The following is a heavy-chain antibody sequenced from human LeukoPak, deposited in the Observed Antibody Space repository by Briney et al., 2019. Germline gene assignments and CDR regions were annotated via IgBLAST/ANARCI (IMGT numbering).Heavy chain of an antibody. V-gene: IGHV4-61*02. D-gene: IGHD6-6*01. Sequence: SQNLSLTCTVSGGSISSGSYYWSWIRQPAGKGLEWIGRIYTSGSTNYNPSLKSRVTISVDTSKNQFSLKLSSVTAADTAVYYCARGHLFTWSSSDAFDIWGQGTMVTVSS. CDR3: ARGHLFTWSSSDAFDI. CDR2: IYTSGST. CDR1: GGSISSGSYY. J-gene: IGHJ3*02.